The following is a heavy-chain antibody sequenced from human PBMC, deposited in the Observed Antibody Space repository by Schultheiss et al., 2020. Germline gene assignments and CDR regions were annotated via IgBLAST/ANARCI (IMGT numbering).Heavy chain of an antibody. J-gene: IGHJ4*02. CDR2: IKSKTDGGKT. CDR3: ARVTDGSSGWSFDY. V-gene: IGHV3-15*01. Sequence: GGSLRLSCAASGFTFSGSAMHWVRQASGKGLEWVGRIKSKTDGGKTDYAATVKGRFTISRDDSKNSLYLQMNSLKTEDTAVYYCARVTDGSSGWSFDYWGQGNLVTVSS. CDR1: GFTFSGSA. D-gene: IGHD6-19*01.